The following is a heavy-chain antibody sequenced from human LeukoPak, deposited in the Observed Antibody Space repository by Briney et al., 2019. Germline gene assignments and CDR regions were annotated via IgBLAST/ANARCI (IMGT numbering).Heavy chain of an antibody. J-gene: IGHJ5*02. V-gene: IGHV4-4*07. CDR1: GGSISSYY. CDR2: FYTRGST. Sequence: SETLSLTCTVSGGSISSYYWSWIRQPAGKGLEWIGRFYTRGSTNYNPSLKSRVTMSVDTSKNQFSLKLSSVTAADTAVYYCARGHCSSTSCYWLFWFDPWGQGSLVTVSS. CDR3: ARGHCSSTSCYWLFWFDP. D-gene: IGHD2-2*01.